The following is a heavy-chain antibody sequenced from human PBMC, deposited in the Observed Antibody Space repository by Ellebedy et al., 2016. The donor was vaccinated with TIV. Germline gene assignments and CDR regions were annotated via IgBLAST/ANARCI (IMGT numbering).Heavy chain of an antibody. V-gene: IGHV5-10-1*01. CDR1: GYSFTSYW. D-gene: IGHD3-9*01. J-gene: IGHJ5*02. CDR3: ARADYDILTGYPSGFDP. Sequence: GESLKISXKGSGYSFTSYWISWVRQMPGKGLEWMGRIDPSDSYTNYSPSFQGHVTISADKSISTAYLQWSSLKASDTAMYYCARADYDILTGYPSGFDPWGQGTLVTVSS. CDR2: IDPSDSYT.